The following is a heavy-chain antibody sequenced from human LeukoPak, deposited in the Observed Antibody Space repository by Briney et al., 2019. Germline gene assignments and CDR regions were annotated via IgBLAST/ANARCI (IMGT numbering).Heavy chain of an antibody. CDR2: VTGSGNTR. CDR3: AKAVRNMGWYFDV. Sequence: GGSLRLSCAASGFTFSSYAMSWVRQAPGKGLEWVSGVTGSGNTRYYADSVKGRFTISRDNSKNTLYLQMNSLRAEDTAVYYCAKAVRNMGWYFDVWGRGTLVTVSS. D-gene: IGHD2-2*01. J-gene: IGHJ2*01. V-gene: IGHV3-23*01. CDR1: GFTFSSYA.